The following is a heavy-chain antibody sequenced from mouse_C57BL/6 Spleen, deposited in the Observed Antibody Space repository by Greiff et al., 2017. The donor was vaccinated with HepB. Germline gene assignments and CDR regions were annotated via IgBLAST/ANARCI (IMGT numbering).Heavy chain of an antibody. Sequence: QVQLQQPGAELVMPGASVKLSCKASGYTFTSYWMHWVKQRPGQGLEWIGEIDPSDSYTNYNQKFKGKSTLTVDKSSSTAYMQLSSLTSEDSAVYYCSRRGGYDAHFDCWGQGTTLTVAS. CDR1: GYTFTSYW. J-gene: IGHJ2*01. V-gene: IGHV1-69*01. D-gene: IGHD2-2*01. CDR3: SRRGGYDAHFDC. CDR2: IDPSDSYT.